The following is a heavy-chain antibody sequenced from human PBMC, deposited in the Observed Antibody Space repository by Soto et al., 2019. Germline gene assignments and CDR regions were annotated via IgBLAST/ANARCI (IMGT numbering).Heavy chain of an antibody. Sequence: PGESLKISCKGSGYSFTSYWIGWVRQMPWKGLEWMGRIDPSDSYTNYSPSFQGHVTISADKSISTAYLQWSSLKASDTAMYYCATNEQRTGTYYYYGMDVWGQGTTVTVSS. CDR2: IDPSDSYT. V-gene: IGHV5-10-1*01. CDR3: ATNEQRTGTYYYYGMDV. J-gene: IGHJ6*02. CDR1: GYSFTSYW.